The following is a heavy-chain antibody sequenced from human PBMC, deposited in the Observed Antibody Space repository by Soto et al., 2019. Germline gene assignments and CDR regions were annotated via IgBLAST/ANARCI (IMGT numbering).Heavy chain of an antibody. Sequence: LSLTCTVSDGSINTYYWSWIRQPPGKGLEWIGYIYYSGSTNYNPSLKSRVTLSVDTSKNQFSLKLSSVTAADTAVYYCARIHMVRGVIFDYWGQGTLVTVS. CDR2: IYYSGST. J-gene: IGHJ4*02. CDR1: DGSINTYY. V-gene: IGHV4-59*08. CDR3: ARIHMVRGVIFDY. D-gene: IGHD3-10*01.